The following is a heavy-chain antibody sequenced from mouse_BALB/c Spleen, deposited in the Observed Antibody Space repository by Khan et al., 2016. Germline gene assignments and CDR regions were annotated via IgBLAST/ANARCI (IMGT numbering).Heavy chain of an antibody. CDR1: GYTFTDYA. V-gene: IGHV1S137*01. J-gene: IGHJ1*01. CDR2: ISTYYGDT. Sequence: QVQLKESGAELVRPGVSVKISCKSSGYTFTDYAMHWVKQSHAKSLEWIGVISTYYGDTNYNQKFKGKATMTVDKSSSTAYMELARLTSEDSAFSYYARGVVTRGWYFDVWGAGTTVTVSS. D-gene: IGHD2-1*01. CDR3: ARGVVTRGWYFDV.